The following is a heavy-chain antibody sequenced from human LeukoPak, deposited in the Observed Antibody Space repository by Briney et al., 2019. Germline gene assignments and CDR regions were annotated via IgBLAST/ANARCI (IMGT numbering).Heavy chain of an antibody. CDR2: ISYDGSNK. CDR3: AKDPDGSGSYPLFDY. CDR1: GFTFSSYA. D-gene: IGHD3-10*01. Sequence: GGSLRLSCAASGFTFSSYAMHWVRQAPGKGLEWVAVISYDGSNKYYADSVKGRFTISRDNAKNSLYLQMNSLRAEDTALYYCAKDPDGSGSYPLFDYWGQGTLVTVSS. V-gene: IGHV3-30-3*01. J-gene: IGHJ4*02.